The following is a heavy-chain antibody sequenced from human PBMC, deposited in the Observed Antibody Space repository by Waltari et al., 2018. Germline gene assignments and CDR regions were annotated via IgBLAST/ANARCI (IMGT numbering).Heavy chain of an antibody. Sequence: EVQLVESGGGLVQPGGSLRLSCAASGFTFSSYWMRWVRQAPGKGLEWVANIKQDGSEKYYVDSVKGRFTISRDNAKNSLYLQMNSLRAEDTAVYYCARDGRWELQKGEDYWGQGTLVTVSS. CDR1: GFTFSSYW. CDR3: ARDGRWELQKGEDY. D-gene: IGHD1-26*01. J-gene: IGHJ4*02. CDR2: IKQDGSEK. V-gene: IGHV3-7*03.